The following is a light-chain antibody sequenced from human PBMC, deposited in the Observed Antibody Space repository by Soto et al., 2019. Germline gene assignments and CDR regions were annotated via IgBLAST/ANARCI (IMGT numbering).Light chain of an antibody. Sequence: DIQLTQSPSFLSASVGDRVTITCRASQGISTYLAWYQQKLGKAPKLLIYAASTLQSGVPSRFSGSGSGTGFTLTISGLQPEDFLTYSSQHRYSTLPTLGPLPKV. CDR3: QHRYSTLPT. J-gene: IGKJ1*01. V-gene: IGKV1-39*01. CDR1: QGISTY. CDR2: AAS.